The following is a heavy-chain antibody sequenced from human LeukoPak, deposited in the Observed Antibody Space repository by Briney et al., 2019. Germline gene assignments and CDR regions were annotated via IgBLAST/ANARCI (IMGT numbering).Heavy chain of an antibody. CDR1: GGTFSSYA. D-gene: IGHD6-13*01. CDR3: ASAKDGSSWYFDY. V-gene: IGHV1-69*06. Sequence: GASVKVSCKASGGTFSSYAISWVRQAPGQGLEWMGGIIPIFGTANYAQKFQGRVTITADKSTSTAYMELSSLRSEDTAVYYCASAKDGSSWYFDYWGQGTLVTVSS. CDR2: IIPIFGTA. J-gene: IGHJ4*02.